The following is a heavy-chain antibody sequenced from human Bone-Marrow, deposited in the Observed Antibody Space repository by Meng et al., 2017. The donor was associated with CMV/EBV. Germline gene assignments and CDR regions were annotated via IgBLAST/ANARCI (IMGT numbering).Heavy chain of an antibody. V-gene: IGHV4-59*01. CDR3: ARASWVYGMDV. CDR2: IYYSGST. Sequence: SETLSLTCTVSGGSISSYYWSWIRQPPGKGLEWIGYIYYSGSTNYNPSLKSRVTISVDTSNNQFSLKLSSLTAADSAVYYCARASWVYGMDVWGQGTTVTVSS. CDR1: GGSISSYY. D-gene: IGHD1-26*01. J-gene: IGHJ6*02.